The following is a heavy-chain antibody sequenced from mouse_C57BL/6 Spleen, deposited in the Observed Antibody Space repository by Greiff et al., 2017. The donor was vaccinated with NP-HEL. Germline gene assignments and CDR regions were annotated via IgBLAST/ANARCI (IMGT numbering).Heavy chain of an antibody. CDR1: GYAFTNYL. CDR3: ARGEVDDEYPTRWYVDV. CDR2: INPGSGGT. J-gene: IGHJ1*03. V-gene: IGHV1-54*01. Sequence: QVQLQQSGAELVRPGTSVKVSCKASGYAFTNYLIEWVKQRPGQGLEWIGVINPGSGGTNYNEKFKGKATLTADKSSSTAYMQLSSLTSEDSAVYLCARGEVDDEYPTRWYVDVWGTGTTVTVSS. D-gene: IGHD5-1*01.